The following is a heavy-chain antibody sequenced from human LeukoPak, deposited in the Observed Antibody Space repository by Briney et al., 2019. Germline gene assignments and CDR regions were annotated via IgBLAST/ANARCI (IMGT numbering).Heavy chain of an antibody. J-gene: IGHJ4*02. CDR3: ARGGSGWYLYDY. V-gene: IGHV3-66*01. D-gene: IGHD6-19*01. Sequence: GGSLRLSCAASGFTVSSTYMNWVRQAAGKGLEWVSVIHSGGNTYYADSVKGRFTISRDISKNTLYLQMNSLRAEDTAVYYCARGGSGWYLYDYWGQGTLVTVSS. CDR1: GFTVSSTY. CDR2: IHSGGNT.